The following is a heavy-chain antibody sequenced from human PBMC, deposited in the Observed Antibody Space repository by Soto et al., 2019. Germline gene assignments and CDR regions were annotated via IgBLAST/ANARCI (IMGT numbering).Heavy chain of an antibody. V-gene: IGHV3-74*01. Sequence: GGSLRLSCAASGFTFSSYWMHWVRQAPGKGLVWVSRINSDGSSTSYADSVKGRFTISRDNAKNTLYLQMNSLRAEDTAVYYCARDNSRLVFDWPNFDYWGQGILVTVSS. J-gene: IGHJ4*02. CDR3: ARDNSRLVFDWPNFDY. D-gene: IGHD3-9*01. CDR2: INSDGSST. CDR1: GFTFSSYW.